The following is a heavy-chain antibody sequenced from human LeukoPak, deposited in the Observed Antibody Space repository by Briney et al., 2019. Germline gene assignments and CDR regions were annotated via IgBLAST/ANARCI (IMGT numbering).Heavy chain of an antibody. J-gene: IGHJ2*01. Sequence: GESLRLSCAASGFTFISYNMNWVRQAPGKGLEWVSFISSSSSYIYYADSLKGRFTISRDSSKNSLFLQMNTLRAEDTAIYYCAKDRTVGASYWYFDLWGRGTLVTVSS. CDR3: AKDRTVGASYWYFDL. CDR1: GFTFISYN. CDR2: ISSSSSYI. V-gene: IGHV3-21*04. D-gene: IGHD1-26*01.